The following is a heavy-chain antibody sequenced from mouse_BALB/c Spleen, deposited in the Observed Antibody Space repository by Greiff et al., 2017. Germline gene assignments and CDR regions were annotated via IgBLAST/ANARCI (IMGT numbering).Heavy chain of an antibody. CDR1: GFTFSDYY. J-gene: IGHJ4*01. V-gene: IGHV5-4*02. CDR3: ARDGGDYYAMDY. CDR2: ISDGGSYT. Sequence: EVKLVESGGDLVKPGGSLKLSCAASGFTFSDYYMYWVRQTPEKRLEWVATISDGGSYTYYPDSVKGRFTISRDNAKNNLYLQMSSLKSEDTAMYYCARDGGDYYAMDYWGQGTSVTVSS.